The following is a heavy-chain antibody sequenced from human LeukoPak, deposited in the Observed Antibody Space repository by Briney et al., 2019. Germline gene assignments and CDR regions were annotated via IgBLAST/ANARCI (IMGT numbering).Heavy chain of an antibody. Sequence: PSETLSLTCTVSGGSISSSSYYWGWIRQPPGKGLEWIGSIYYSGSTYYNPSLKSRVTISVDTSKNQFSLKLSSVTAADTAVYYCASAGYSSSWYTYFDYWGQGTLVIVSS. CDR3: ASAGYSSSWYTYFDY. V-gene: IGHV4-39*07. J-gene: IGHJ4*02. CDR2: IYYSGST. CDR1: GGSISSSSYY. D-gene: IGHD6-13*01.